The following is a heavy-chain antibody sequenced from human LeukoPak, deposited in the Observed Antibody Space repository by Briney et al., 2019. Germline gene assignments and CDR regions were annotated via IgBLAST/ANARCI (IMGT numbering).Heavy chain of an antibody. D-gene: IGHD2-2*01. Sequence: ASVKVSCKASGYTFTSYAMNWVRQAPGQGLEWVGGFDPEDGETIYAQKFQGRVTMTEDTSTDTAYMELSSLRSEDTAVYYCATLGYCSSTSCYRYYYYMDVWGKGTTVTVSS. V-gene: IGHV1-24*01. CDR1: GYTFTSYA. CDR2: FDPEDGET. J-gene: IGHJ6*03. CDR3: ATLGYCSSTSCYRYYYYMDV.